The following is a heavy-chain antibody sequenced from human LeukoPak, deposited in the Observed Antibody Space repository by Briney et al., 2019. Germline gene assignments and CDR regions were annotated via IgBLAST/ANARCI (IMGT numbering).Heavy chain of an antibody. V-gene: IGHV4-4*07. D-gene: IGHD4-11*01. J-gene: IGHJ4*02. CDR2: ICSSGST. CDR3: ARSPRDSNWLDY. Sequence: SETLSLTCTVSGGSINNYYWSWMRQPAGKGLEWIGRICSSGSTNYNPSLKSRVTMSVDTPKNQFSLKLSSVTAADTAIYYCARSPRDSNWLDYWGQGPLVTVSS. CDR1: GGSINNYY.